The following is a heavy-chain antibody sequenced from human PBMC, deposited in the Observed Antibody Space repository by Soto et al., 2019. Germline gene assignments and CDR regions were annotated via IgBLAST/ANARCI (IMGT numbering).Heavy chain of an antibody. V-gene: IGHV4-30-2*01. J-gene: IGHJ5*02. CDR1: GGSISSGGYS. Sequence: SETLSLTCAVSGGSISSGGYSWSWIRQPPGKGLEWIGYIYHSGSTYYNPSLKGRVTISVDTPKNQFSLKLSSVTAADTAVYYCARSVFPWGQGTLVTVSS. CDR3: ARSVFP. CDR2: IYHSGST.